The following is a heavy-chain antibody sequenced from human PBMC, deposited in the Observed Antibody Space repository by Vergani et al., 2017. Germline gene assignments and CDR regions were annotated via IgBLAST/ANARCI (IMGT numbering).Heavy chain of an antibody. CDR1: GYTFTSYD. V-gene: IGHV1-8*01. CDR3: ARQVVGAPVDDYYYMDV. CDR2: MNPNSGNT. Sequence: QVQLVQSGAEVKKPGASVKVSCKASGYTFTSYDINWVRQATGQGLEWMGWMNPNSGNTGYAQKFQGRVTMTRNTAISTAYMELSSLRSEDTAVYYWARQVVGAPVDDYYYMDVWGKGTTVTVSS. J-gene: IGHJ6*03. D-gene: IGHD3-22*01.